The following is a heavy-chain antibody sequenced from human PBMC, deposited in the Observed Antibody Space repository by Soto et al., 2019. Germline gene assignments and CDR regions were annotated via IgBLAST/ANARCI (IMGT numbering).Heavy chain of an antibody. CDR2: ISGDSNYK. V-gene: IGHV3-21*01. Sequence: EVQLVESGGGLVKPGGSLRLSCVASGFSFSGYNMNWVRQAPGKGLEWVSSISGDSNYKYYADSVQGRFTISRDNAKNSVYLQMNSLRAEDTAVYYCARVVYFDRSGCGLWGQGTMVTVSS. J-gene: IGHJ3*01. CDR1: GFSFSGYN. D-gene: IGHD3-22*01. CDR3: ARVVYFDRSGCGL.